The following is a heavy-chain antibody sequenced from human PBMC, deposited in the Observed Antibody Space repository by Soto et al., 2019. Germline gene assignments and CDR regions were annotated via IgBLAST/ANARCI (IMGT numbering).Heavy chain of an antibody. CDR2: IYHSRST. CDR1: GGSISSGGYY. CDR3: ATYGSDWYPNWFDP. Sequence: LSLTCTVSGGSISSGGYYWSWIRQHPGKGLEWIGYIYHSRSTYYNPSLKSRITISIDTSKNQFSLKLRSVTAADTAVYFCATYGSDWYPNWFDPWGQGTLVTVSS. J-gene: IGHJ5*02. V-gene: IGHV4-31*03. D-gene: IGHD6-13*01.